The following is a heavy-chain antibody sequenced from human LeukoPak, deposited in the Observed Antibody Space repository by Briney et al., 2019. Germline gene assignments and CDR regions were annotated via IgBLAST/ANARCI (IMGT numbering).Heavy chain of an antibody. CDR2: IRSKAYGGTT. V-gene: IGHV3-49*03. CDR3: TRREMATIRAYYYYGMDV. CDR1: GFTFGDYA. J-gene: IGHJ6*02. D-gene: IGHD5-24*01. Sequence: GRSLRLSCTASGFTFGDYAMSWFRQAPGKGLEWAGFIRSKAYGGTTEYAASVKGRFTISRDDSKSIAYLQMNSLKTEDTAVYYCTRREMATIRAYYYYGMDVWGQGTTVTVSS.